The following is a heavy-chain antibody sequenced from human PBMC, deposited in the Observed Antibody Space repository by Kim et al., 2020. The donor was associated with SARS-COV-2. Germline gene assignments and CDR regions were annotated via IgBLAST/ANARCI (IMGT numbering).Heavy chain of an antibody. CDR3: ARGSSITGTTGWFDP. Sequence: QKFQGRVTITADESTSTAYMELSSLRSEDTAVYYCARGSSITGTTGWFDPWGQGTLVTVSS. J-gene: IGHJ5*02. V-gene: IGHV1-69*01. D-gene: IGHD1-7*01.